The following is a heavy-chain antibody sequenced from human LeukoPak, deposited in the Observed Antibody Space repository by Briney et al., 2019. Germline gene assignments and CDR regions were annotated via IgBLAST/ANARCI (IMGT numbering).Heavy chain of an antibody. J-gene: IGHJ4*02. CDR3: ASVSYGSGTPIDY. CDR1: GFTFSDYY. V-gene: IGHV3-11*04. CDR2: ISSSGSTI. D-gene: IGHD3-10*01. Sequence: GGSLRLSCAASGFTFSDYYMSWLRQAPGKGLEWVSYISSSGSTIYYADSVKGRFTISRDNAKNSLYLQMNSLRAEDTAVYYCASVSYGSGTPIDYWGQGTLVTVSS.